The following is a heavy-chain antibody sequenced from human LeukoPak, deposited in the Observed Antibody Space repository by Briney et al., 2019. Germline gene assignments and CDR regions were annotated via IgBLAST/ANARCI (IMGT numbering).Heavy chain of an antibody. Sequence: SETLSLTCTVSGGSISSSSYYWGWIRQPPGKGLEWIGSIYYSGSTYYNPSLKSRVTISVDTSKNQFSLKLSSVTAADTAVYYCASSLVVEMATMVADAFDIWGQGTMVTVSS. D-gene: IGHD5-24*01. CDR3: ASSLVVEMATMVADAFDI. CDR1: GGSISSSSYY. CDR2: IYYSGST. V-gene: IGHV4-39*07. J-gene: IGHJ3*02.